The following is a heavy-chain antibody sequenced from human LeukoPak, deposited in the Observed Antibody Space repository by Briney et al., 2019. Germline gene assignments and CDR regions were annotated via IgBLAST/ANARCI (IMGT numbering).Heavy chain of an antibody. V-gene: IGHV3-21*01. CDR2: ISSSSSYI. D-gene: IGHD3-22*01. Sequence: PGGSLRLSCAASGFTFSSYSMNWVRQAPGKGLEWVSSISSSSSYIYYADSVKGRFTICRDNAKNSLYLQMNSLRAEDTAVYYCAKDSTHYRVWDDYDSTGLTYWGQGTLVTVSS. J-gene: IGHJ4*02. CDR1: GFTFSSYS. CDR3: AKDSTHYRVWDDYDSTGLTY.